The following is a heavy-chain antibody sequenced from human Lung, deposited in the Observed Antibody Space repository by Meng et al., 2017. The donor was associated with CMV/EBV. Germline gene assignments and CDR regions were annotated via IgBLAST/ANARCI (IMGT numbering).Heavy chain of an antibody. CDR3: ARGPRADGYYDILTGYRSPYYFDY. V-gene: IGHV1-2*06. CDR2: INPSSGGT. J-gene: IGHJ4*02. Sequence: HWVRQAPGQGLEWMGRINPSSGGTNYAQKFQGRVTMTRDTSISTAYMELSRLRSDDTAVYYCARGPRADGYYDILTGYRSPYYFDYWGQGTLVTVSS. D-gene: IGHD3-9*01.